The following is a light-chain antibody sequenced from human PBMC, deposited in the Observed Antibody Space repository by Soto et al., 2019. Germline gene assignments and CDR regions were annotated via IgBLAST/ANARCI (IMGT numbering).Light chain of an antibody. CDR2: DAS. CDR1: QSVSSW. CDR3: QQYNSYPLT. V-gene: IGKV1-5*01. Sequence: DIQLTQSPSILSASVGDRVAITCLASQSVSSWLAWYQKKPGKAPKLLIYDASILESGVPSKFIGSGSGTEFTLTIRSLQPDDFATYYCQQYNSYPLTFGGGTKVEI. J-gene: IGKJ4*01.